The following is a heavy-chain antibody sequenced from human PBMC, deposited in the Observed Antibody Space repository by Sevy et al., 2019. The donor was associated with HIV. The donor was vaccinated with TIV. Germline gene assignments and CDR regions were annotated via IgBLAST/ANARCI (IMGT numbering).Heavy chain of an antibody. CDR1: GFTVSSNY. V-gene: IGHV3-66*01. CDR2: IYNGGST. J-gene: IGHJ6*04. Sequence: GGSLRLSCAASGFTVSSNYMNWVRQAPGKGLEWVSVIYNGGSTYYADSLKGRFTITRENSKNTLYLQMNSLRAEDAAVYYCARDGGSRGMDVWGKGTTVTVSS. D-gene: IGHD6-13*01. CDR3: ARDGGSRGMDV.